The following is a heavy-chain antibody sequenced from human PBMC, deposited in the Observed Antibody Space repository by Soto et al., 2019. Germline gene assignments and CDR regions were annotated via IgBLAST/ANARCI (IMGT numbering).Heavy chain of an antibody. V-gene: IGHV1-69*13. CDR3: AAGILDNYYDSSGYSQPFDY. J-gene: IGHJ4*02. Sequence: VASVKVSCKASGGTFSSYAISWVRQAPGQGLEWMGGIIPIFGTANYAQKFQGRVTITADESTSTAYMELSSLRSEDTAVYYCAAGILDNYYDSSGYSQPFDYWGQGTLVTVSS. D-gene: IGHD3-22*01. CDR1: GGTFSSYA. CDR2: IIPIFGTA.